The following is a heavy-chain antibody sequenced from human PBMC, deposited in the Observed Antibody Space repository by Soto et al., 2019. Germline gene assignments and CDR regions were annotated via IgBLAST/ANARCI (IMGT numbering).Heavy chain of an antibody. J-gene: IGHJ4*02. CDR3: ARDPPPPDY. V-gene: IGHV1-18*01. Sequence: QVQLVQSGAEVKKPGASVTVSCKASGYTFASYAISWMRQAPGQGLEWMGWISAYNGNTNYAQKLQGRVTMTTDTSTSTANMELRSLRSDDTAVYYCARDPPPPDYWGQGTLVTVSS. CDR1: GYTFASYA. CDR2: ISAYNGNT.